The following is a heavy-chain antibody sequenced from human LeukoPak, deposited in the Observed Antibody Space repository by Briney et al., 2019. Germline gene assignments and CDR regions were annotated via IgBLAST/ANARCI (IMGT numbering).Heavy chain of an antibody. V-gene: IGHV4-59*08. CDR1: GGSISSYY. J-gene: IGHJ3*02. D-gene: IGHD2-8*01. Sequence: SETLSLTCTVSGGSISSYYWSWIRQPPGKGLEWIGYIYYSGSTNYNPSLKSRVTISVDTSKNQFSLKLSSVTAADTAVYYCARQGVGAFDTWGQGTMVTVSS. CDR2: IYYSGST. CDR3: ARQGVGAFDT.